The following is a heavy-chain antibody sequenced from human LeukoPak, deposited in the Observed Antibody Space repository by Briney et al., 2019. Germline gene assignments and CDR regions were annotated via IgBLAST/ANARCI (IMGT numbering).Heavy chain of an antibody. CDR1: GVTFSSYA. CDR2: ISGSGGST. CDR3: AKDSRVGGDYVDY. J-gene: IGHJ4*02. D-gene: IGHD2-2*01. Sequence: GGSLRLSCAASGVTFSSYAMSWVRQAPGKGLEWVSAISGSGGSTYYADSVKGRFTISRDNSNNTLYLQMNSLRAEDTAVYYCAKDSRVGGDYVDYWGQGTLVTVSS. V-gene: IGHV3-23*01.